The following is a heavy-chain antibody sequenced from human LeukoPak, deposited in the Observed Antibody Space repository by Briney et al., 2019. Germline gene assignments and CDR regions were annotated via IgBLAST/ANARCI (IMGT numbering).Heavy chain of an antibody. V-gene: IGHV1-18*01. CDR1: GYTFTSYG. D-gene: IGHD4-17*01. CDR2: ISAYNGNT. Sequence: GASVKVSCKASGYTFTSYGISWVRQAPGQGLEWMGWISAYNGNTNYAQKLQGRVTMTTDTSTSTAYMELRSLRSDDTAVYYCARVFYGDGYYYYYYMDVWGKGTTVTISS. CDR3: ARVFYGDGYYYYYYMDV. J-gene: IGHJ6*03.